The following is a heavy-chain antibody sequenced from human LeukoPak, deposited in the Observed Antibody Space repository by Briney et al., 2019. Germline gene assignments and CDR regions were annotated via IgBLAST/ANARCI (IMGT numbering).Heavy chain of an antibody. CDR3: AKLGCSSTSCYANFDC. V-gene: IGHV3-30*18. J-gene: IGHJ4*02. D-gene: IGHD2-2*01. Sequence: GGSLRLSCAASGFTFRSYGMHWVRQAPGKGLEWVAVISYDGSNKYYADSVKGRFTISRDNSKNTLYLQMNSLRAEDTAVYYCAKLGCSSTSCYANFDCWGQGTLVTVSS. CDR2: ISYDGSNK. CDR1: GFTFRSYG.